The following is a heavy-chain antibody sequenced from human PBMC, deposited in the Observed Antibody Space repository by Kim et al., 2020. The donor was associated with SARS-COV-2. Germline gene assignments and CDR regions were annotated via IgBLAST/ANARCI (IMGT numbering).Heavy chain of an antibody. CDR2: IYPPDSDN. Sequence: GESLKISCRASGYTFTSHWIGWVRQVPGKVLEWMGIIYPPDSDNRYRPFFQGQVTISVDKAINTAYLQRNSLQASDIAIYYCASRGKDASYYPFDFWGQG. D-gene: IGHD3-10*01. CDR3: ASRGKDASYYPFDF. V-gene: IGHV5-51*01. J-gene: IGHJ3*01. CDR1: GYTFTSHW.